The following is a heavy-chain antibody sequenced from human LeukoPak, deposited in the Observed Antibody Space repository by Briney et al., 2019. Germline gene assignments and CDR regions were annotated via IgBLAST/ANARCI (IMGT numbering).Heavy chain of an antibody. D-gene: IGHD6-19*01. Sequence: SETLSLTCTVSGGSISIYYWSWIRQPPGKGLEWIGYIYYSGSTNYNPSLKSRVTISVDTSKNQFSLKLSSVTAADTAVYYCASAAAPSSGWYRAPYYYYMDVWGKGTTVTVSS. V-gene: IGHV4-59*01. CDR2: IYYSGST. J-gene: IGHJ6*03. CDR3: ASAAAPSSGWYRAPYYYYMDV. CDR1: GGSISIYY.